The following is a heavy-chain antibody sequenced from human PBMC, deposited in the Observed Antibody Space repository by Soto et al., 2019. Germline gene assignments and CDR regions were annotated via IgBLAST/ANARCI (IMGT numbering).Heavy chain of an antibody. CDR1: GFTFSSYG. D-gene: IGHD6-19*01. Sequence: PGGSLRLSCAASGFTFSSYGMHWVRQAPGKGLEWVAVISYDGSNKYYADSVKGRFTISRDNSKNTLYLQMNSLRAEDTAVYYCAKDRPVAGTSPNYFDYWGQGTLVTVSS. V-gene: IGHV3-30*18. CDR3: AKDRPVAGTSPNYFDY. J-gene: IGHJ4*02. CDR2: ISYDGSNK.